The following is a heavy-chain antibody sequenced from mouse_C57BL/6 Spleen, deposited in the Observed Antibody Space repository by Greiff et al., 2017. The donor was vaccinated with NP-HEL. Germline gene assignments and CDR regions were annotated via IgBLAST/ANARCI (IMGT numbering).Heavy chain of an antibody. CDR2: IYPSDSRT. V-gene: IGHV1-52*01. D-gene: IGHD3-1*01. CDR3: AREEQLGYFDY. Sequence: VQLQQSGAELVKPGASVKLSCKASGYTFTSYWIHWVQQRPVQGLAWIGNIYPSDSRTNYNEKFKDKATLTVDKSPSTAYMQLSSLTSEDSAVYYCAREEQLGYFDYWGQGTTVTVSS. CDR1: GYTFTSYW. J-gene: IGHJ2*01.